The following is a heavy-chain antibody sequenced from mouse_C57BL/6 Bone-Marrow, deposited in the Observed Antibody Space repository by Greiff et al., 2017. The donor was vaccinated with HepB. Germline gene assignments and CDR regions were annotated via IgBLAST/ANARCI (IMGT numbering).Heavy chain of an antibody. Sequence: VQLQQPGAELVKPGASVKLSCKASGYTFTSYWMHWVKQRPGQGLEWIGMIHPNSGSTNYNEKFKSKATLTVDKSSSTAYMQLSSLTSEDSAVYYCARGIYDGYYLHFDDWGQGTTLTVSS. CDR3: ARGIYDGYYLHFDD. CDR2: IHPNSGST. CDR1: GYTFTSYW. J-gene: IGHJ2*01. D-gene: IGHD2-3*01. V-gene: IGHV1-64*01.